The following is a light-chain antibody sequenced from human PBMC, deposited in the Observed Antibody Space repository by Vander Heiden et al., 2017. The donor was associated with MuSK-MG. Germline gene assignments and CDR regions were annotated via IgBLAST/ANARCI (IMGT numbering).Light chain of an antibody. CDR1: SRHVGGYNY. V-gene: IGLV2-14*01. CDR2: DVS. Sequence: QSALTQPASVSGSPGQPIPISCTGTSRHVGGYNYVSWYQQHPGKAPKLMIYDVSNRPSGVSNRFSGSKSGNTASLTISGLQAEDEADYYCSSYTSSSTGVFGGGTKLTVL. J-gene: IGLJ2*01. CDR3: SSYTSSSTGV.